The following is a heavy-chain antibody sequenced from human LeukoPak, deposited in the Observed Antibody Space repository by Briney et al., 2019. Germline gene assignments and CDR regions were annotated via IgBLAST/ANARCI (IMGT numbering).Heavy chain of an antibody. CDR2: IDADGRSA. J-gene: IGHJ4*02. CDR3: TREGGYDPFEY. CDR1: GITFSYYW. Sequence: PGGSLRLSCAASGITFSYYWMHWVRQAPGKGLLWVSRIDADGRSATYADSVKGPFTISRDNAKNTLYLQMNSLRAEDTAVYYCTREGGYDPFEYWGQGTLVTVSS. D-gene: IGHD5-12*01. V-gene: IGHV3-74*01.